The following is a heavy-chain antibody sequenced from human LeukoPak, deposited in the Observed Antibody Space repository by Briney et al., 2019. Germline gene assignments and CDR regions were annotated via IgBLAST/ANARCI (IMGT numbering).Heavy chain of an antibody. Sequence: PSETLSLTCTMSGVSIFSSHWWSWARQPPGKGLEWIGETYHSGTTNYNPSLRSRVTMSVDESKKQFSLMLSSVTAADTAVYYCATYFYGDYASYYFDQWGQGTLVTVSS. D-gene: IGHD4-17*01. CDR1: GVSIFSSHW. J-gene: IGHJ4*02. CDR2: TYHSGTT. CDR3: ATYFYGDYASYYFDQ. V-gene: IGHV4-4*02.